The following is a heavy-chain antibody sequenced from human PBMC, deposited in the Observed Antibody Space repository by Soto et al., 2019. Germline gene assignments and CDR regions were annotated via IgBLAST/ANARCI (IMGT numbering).Heavy chain of an antibody. CDR2: IDTSGST. D-gene: IGHD3-3*01. Sequence: ASETLSLTCTVSGGSISSYYWSWIRQPPGKGLEWIGRIDTSGSTNYNPSLKSRVTMSVDTSKQEFSLKLSSVTAADTALYYCARGGQDFWSGPFDYWGRGALVTVSS. V-gene: IGHV4-4*07. CDR1: GGSISSYY. J-gene: IGHJ4*02. CDR3: ARGGQDFWSGPFDY.